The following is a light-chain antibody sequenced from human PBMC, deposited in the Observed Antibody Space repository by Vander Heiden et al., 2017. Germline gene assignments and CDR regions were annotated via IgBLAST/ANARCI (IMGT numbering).Light chain of an antibody. CDR2: AAS. CDR3: QQSSITPYT. Sequence: DRQMTKSPSSLSASVGDRVTITCRASHSISHYLSWYQQKPGKAPKLLIYAASSLQSGVPSTFSGSGSGTDFTLTISSLQPEDFATYYCQQSSITPYTFGQGTKLEIK. J-gene: IGKJ2*01. V-gene: IGKV1-39*01. CDR1: HSISHY.